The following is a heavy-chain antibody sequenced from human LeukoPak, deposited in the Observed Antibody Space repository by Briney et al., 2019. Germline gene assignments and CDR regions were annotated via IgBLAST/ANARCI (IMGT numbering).Heavy chain of an antibody. CDR2: ISSSSYI. CDR3: ARAAVTTMNAFDI. D-gene: IGHD4-17*01. CDR1: GFTFSSYS. Sequence: PGGSLRLSCAASGFTFSSYSMNWVRQAPGKGLEWVSSISSSSYIYYADSVKGRFTISRDNAKNSLYLQMNSLRAEDTAVYYCARAAVTTMNAFDIWGQGTMVTVSS. V-gene: IGHV3-21*01. J-gene: IGHJ3*02.